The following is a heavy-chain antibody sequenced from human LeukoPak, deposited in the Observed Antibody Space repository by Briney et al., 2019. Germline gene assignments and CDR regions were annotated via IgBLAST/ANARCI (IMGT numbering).Heavy chain of an antibody. D-gene: IGHD6-19*01. CDR2: ISSSSDTI. CDR3: ARGRRAVAGFIDY. Sequence: GGSLRLSCVASGLTFSNYGMNWVRQAPGGGLEWISYISSSSDTIYYADSVKGRFTISRDNAKNSLYLQMNSLRDEDTAVYYCARGRRAVAGFIDYWGQGTLVTVSS. CDR1: GLTFSNYG. J-gene: IGHJ4*02. V-gene: IGHV3-48*02.